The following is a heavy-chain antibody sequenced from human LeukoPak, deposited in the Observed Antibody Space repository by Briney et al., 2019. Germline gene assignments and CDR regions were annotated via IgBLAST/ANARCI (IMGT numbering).Heavy chain of an antibody. D-gene: IGHD6-13*01. V-gene: IGHV3-48*03. Sequence: GGSLRLSCAASGFSFSSYEANWVRQALGKGLEWVSYISTSGHNIFYADPVKGRFTISRDNAKNSLYLQINSLRAEDTAVYYCARVGAAVSFDLWGQGTLVTVSS. J-gene: IGHJ5*02. CDR3: ARVGAAVSFDL. CDR1: GFSFSSYE. CDR2: ISTSGHNI.